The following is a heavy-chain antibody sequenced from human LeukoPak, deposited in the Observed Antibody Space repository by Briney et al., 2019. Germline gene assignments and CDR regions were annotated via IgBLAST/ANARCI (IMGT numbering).Heavy chain of an antibody. CDR2: ISAYNGNT. J-gene: IGHJ3*02. D-gene: IGHD6-13*01. V-gene: IGHV1-18*01. Sequence: GASVKVSYKASGYTFTSYGISRVRQAPGQGLEWMGWISAYNGNTNYAQKLQGRVTMTTDTSTSTAYMELRSLRSDDTAVYYCARDIAAAGNDAFDIWGQGTMVTVSS. CDR1: GYTFTSYG. CDR3: ARDIAAAGNDAFDI.